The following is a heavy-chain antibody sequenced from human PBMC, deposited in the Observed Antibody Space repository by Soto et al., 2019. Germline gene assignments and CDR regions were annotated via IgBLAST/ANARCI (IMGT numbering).Heavy chain of an antibody. V-gene: IGHV4-4*02. Sequence: PSETLSLTCAVSGGSISRSNWWSWVRQPPGKGLEWIGEIYHSGSTNYNPSLKSRVTISVDKSKNQFSLKLSSVTAADTAVYYCARDSEYSWYDDAFDIWGQGTMVT. CDR1: GGSISRSNW. D-gene: IGHD5-12*01. CDR2: IYHSGST. J-gene: IGHJ3*02. CDR3: ARDSEYSWYDDAFDI.